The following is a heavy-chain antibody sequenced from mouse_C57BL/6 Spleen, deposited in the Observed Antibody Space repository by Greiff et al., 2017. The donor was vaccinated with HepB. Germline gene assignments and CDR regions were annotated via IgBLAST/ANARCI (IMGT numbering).Heavy chain of an antibody. CDR3: ARSDYSNPYYYAMDY. J-gene: IGHJ4*01. D-gene: IGHD2-5*01. Sequence: EVQLQQSGPELVKPGASVKISCKASGYTFTDYYMNWVKQSHGKSLEWIGDINPNNGGTSYNQKFKGKATLTVDKSSSTAYMELRSLTSEDSAVYYCARSDYSNPYYYAMDYWGQGTSVTVSS. CDR2: INPNNGGT. V-gene: IGHV1-26*01. CDR1: GYTFTDYY.